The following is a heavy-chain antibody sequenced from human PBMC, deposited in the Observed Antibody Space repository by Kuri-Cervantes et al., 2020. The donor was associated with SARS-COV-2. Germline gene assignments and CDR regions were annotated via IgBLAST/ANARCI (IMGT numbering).Heavy chain of an antibody. CDR1: GYTLTELS. V-gene: IGHV1-18*01. D-gene: IGHD4-11*01. Sequence: ASVKVSCKVSGYTLTELSMHWVRQAPGQGLEWMGWISAYNGNTNYAQKLQGRVTMTTDTSTSTAYMELRSLRSDDTAVYYCARHTAMTTLYGWFDPWGQGTLVTVSS. CDR3: ARHTAMTTLYGWFDP. J-gene: IGHJ5*02. CDR2: ISAYNGNT.